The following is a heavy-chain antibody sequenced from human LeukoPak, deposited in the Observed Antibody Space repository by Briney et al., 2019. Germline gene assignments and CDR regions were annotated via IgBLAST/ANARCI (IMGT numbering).Heavy chain of an antibody. CDR2: IYYSGST. V-gene: IGHV4-59*01. D-gene: IGHD3-22*01. Sequence: SETLSLTCTVSGGSISPYYWSWIRQPPGKGLEWIGYIYYSGSTYYNPSLKSRVTISVDTSKNQFSLKLSSVTAADTAVYYCARYDSSGYYYFDHWGQGTLVTVSS. CDR1: GGSISPYY. J-gene: IGHJ4*02. CDR3: ARYDSSGYYYFDH.